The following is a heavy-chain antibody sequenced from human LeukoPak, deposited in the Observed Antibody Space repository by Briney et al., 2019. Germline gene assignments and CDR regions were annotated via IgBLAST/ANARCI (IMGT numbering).Heavy chain of an antibody. CDR2: ISAYNGNT. J-gene: IGHJ4*02. Sequence: LXWMGWISAYNGNTNYAQKLQGRVTMTTDTSTSTAYMELRSLRSEDTAVYYCASQQWLVHTLAYWGQGTLVTVSS. D-gene: IGHD6-19*01. V-gene: IGHV1-18*01. CDR3: ASQQWLVHTLAY.